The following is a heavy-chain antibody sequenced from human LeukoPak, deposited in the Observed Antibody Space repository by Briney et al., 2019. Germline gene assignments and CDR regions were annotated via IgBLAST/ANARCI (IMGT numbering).Heavy chain of an antibody. CDR1: GFSFSSYW. J-gene: IGHJ4*02. CDR2: IKSDGSST. V-gene: IGHV3-74*01. CDR3: ARGRQLVLPSDTHYFDY. Sequence: GGSLRLSRAASGFSFSSYWRHWVRQAPGKGLVWVARIKSDGSSTDYADYVKGRFTISRDNAKNTLYLQMNSLRAEDTAVYYCARGRQLVLPSDTHYFDYWGQGTLVTVSS. D-gene: IGHD6-13*01.